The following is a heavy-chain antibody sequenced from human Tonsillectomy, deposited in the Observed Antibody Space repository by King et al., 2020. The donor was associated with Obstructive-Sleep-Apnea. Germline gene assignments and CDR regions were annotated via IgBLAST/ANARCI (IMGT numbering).Heavy chain of an antibody. Sequence: VQLVESGGGLVQPGGSLRLSCAASGFTFSTYSMNWVRQAPGKGLEWVSYISSSSSSIYYADSVKGRFTISRDNAKNSLYLLMNSLRAEDTAVYYCVPDPYDAQFDYWGQGTLVTVSS. D-gene: IGHD1-14*01. CDR1: GFTFSTYS. J-gene: IGHJ4*02. CDR2: ISSSSSSI. V-gene: IGHV3-48*04. CDR3: VPDPYDAQFDY.